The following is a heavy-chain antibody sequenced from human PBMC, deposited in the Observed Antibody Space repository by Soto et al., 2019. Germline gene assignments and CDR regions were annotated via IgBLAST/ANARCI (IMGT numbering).Heavy chain of an antibody. CDR2: IYPGDSDT. J-gene: IGHJ5*02. Sequence: EVQLVQSGAEVKKPGESLKISCKASGDTFTNYWIGWVRQMLGKGLEWMGAIYPGDSDTKYSPSFEGQVTISVDKSIATAYLHWNSLTASDTAMYYCATCFLRGISSRFDTWGPGTLVIVSS. CDR1: GDTFTNYW. D-gene: IGHD3-10*01. V-gene: IGHV5-51*01. CDR3: ATCFLRGISSRFDT.